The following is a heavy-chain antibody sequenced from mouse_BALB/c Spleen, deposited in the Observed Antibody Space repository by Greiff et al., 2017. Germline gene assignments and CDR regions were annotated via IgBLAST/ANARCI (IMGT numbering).Heavy chain of an antibody. CDR3: ARDRYYGSSYAFAY. Sequence: VKRVESGPGLVAPSQSLSITCTVSGFSLTSYGVHWVRQPPGKGLEWLGVIWAGGSTNYNSALMSRLSISKDNSKSQVFLKMNSLQTDDTAMYYCARDRYYGSSYAFAYWGQGTLVTVSA. V-gene: IGHV2-9*02. D-gene: IGHD1-1*01. J-gene: IGHJ3*01. CDR2: IWAGGST. CDR1: GFSLTSYG.